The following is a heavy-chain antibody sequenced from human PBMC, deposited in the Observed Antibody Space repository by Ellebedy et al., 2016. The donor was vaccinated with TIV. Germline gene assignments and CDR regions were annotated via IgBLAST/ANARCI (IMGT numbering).Heavy chain of an antibody. CDR3: ARDRGRQLWPQEHYYYYGMDV. CDR1: GGSISSGGYY. CDR2: IYHSGST. V-gene: IGHV4-39*07. J-gene: IGHJ6*02. Sequence: SETLSLTXAVSGGSISSGGYYWGWIRQPPGKGLEWIGSIYHSGSTYYNPSLKSRVTISVDTSKNQFSLKLSSVTAADTAVYYCARDRGRQLWPQEHYYYYGMDVWGQGTTVTVSS. D-gene: IGHD5-18*01.